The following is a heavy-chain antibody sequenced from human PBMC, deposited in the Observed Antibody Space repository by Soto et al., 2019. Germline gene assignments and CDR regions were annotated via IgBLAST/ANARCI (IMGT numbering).Heavy chain of an antibody. J-gene: IGHJ4*02. V-gene: IGHV3-23*01. CDR3: EKNFDFWSEYLAY. Sequence: PGGSLRLSCVASGFSFNTYAMTWVRQAPGKRPEWVAGISSNGGNTYDAGFVRGRFTISRDNSKNTLYLQMNSLRAEETAVYYWEKNFDFWSEYLAYWGQXALVTVS. CDR2: ISSNGGNT. D-gene: IGHD3-3*01. CDR1: GFSFNTYA.